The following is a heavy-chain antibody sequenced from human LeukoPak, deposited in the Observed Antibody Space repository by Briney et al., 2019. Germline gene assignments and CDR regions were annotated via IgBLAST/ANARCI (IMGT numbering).Heavy chain of an antibody. V-gene: IGHV1-69*13. J-gene: IGHJ5*02. Sequence: GASVKVSCKASGGTFSSYAISWVRQAPGQGLEWMGGIIPIFGTANYAQKFQGRVTITADESTSTAYMELSSLRSKDTAVYYCARGGGYCSGGSCPSAGSWFDPWGQGTLVTVSS. CDR1: GGTFSSYA. CDR2: IIPIFGTA. D-gene: IGHD2-15*01. CDR3: ARGGGYCSGGSCPSAGSWFDP.